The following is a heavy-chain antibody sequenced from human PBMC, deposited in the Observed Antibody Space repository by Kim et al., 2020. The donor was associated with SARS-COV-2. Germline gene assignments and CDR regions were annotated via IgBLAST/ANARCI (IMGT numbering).Heavy chain of an antibody. Sequence: GGSLRLSCAASGFTFSSYGMHWVRQAPGKGLEWVAVISYDGSNKYYADSVKGRFTISRDNSKNTLYLQMNSLRAEDTAVYYCARAGDDSSGYYSNPTDW. J-gene: IGHJ2*01. CDR1: GFTFSSYG. D-gene: IGHD3-22*01. CDR2: ISYDGSNK. V-gene: IGHV3-33*05. CDR3: ARAGDDSSGYYSNPTDW.